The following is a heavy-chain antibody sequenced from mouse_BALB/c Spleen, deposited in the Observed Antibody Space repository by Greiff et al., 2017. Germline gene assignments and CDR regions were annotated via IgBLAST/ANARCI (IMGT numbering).Heavy chain of an antibody. J-gene: IGHJ4*01. CDR3: ARRFITTVVASPSYYAMDY. V-gene: IGHV5-17*02. CDR1: GFTFSSFG. CDR2: ISSGSSTI. Sequence: EVHLVESGGGLVQPGGSRKLSCAASGFTFSSFGMHWVRQAPEKGLEWVAYISSGSSTIYYADTVKGRYTISRDNPKNTLFLQMTSLRSEDTAMYYCARRFITTVVASPSYYAMDYWGQGTSVTVSS. D-gene: IGHD1-1*01.